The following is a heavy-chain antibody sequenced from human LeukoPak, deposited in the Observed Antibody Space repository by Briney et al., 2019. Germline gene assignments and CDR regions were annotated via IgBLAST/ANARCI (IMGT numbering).Heavy chain of an antibody. CDR2: IWPDGTIQ. CDR1: GFILRCYG. CDR3: ARHNHDWGWDF. D-gene: IGHD2-8*02. J-gene: IGHJ4*02. Sequence: GRSLRLSCAASGFILRCYGMHWVRQAPGKGLEGLAVIWPDGTIQYYADPVKGRFTISRDNSKNTLYLQLTGLRADDSAVYYCARHNHDWGWDFWGQGAQVTVSS. V-gene: IGHV3-33*01.